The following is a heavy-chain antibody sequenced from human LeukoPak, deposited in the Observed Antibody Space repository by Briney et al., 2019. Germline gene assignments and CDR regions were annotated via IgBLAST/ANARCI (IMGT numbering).Heavy chain of an antibody. D-gene: IGHD1-1*01. CDR2: IYYSGST. J-gene: IGHJ4*02. Sequence: SETLSLTCIVSGGSISINNYYWAWIRQPPGKGLEWIANIYYSGSTYYNPSLKSRVTISVDTSKNQFSLRLNSVIAADTAIYYCAKITTLDYWGQGTLVTVSS. CDR3: AKITTLDY. CDR1: GGSISINNYY. V-gene: IGHV4-39*07.